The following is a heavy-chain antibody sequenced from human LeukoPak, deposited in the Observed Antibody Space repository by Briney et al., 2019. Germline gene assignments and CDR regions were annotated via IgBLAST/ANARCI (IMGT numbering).Heavy chain of an antibody. V-gene: IGHV3-20*04. CDR3: ARDRLGPSFSVCHLDW. Sequence: GGSLRLSCATSGFTFVDYGLSWVRRAPGKGLEWLCAINYNGAITDYADSVKGRFTLSRDNAQNSLYLRMDSLRAEDTALDYCARDRLGPSFSVCHLDWWGQGSLVTVSS. J-gene: IGHJ4*02. CDR2: INYNGAIT. CDR1: GFTFVDYG. D-gene: IGHD3-3*02.